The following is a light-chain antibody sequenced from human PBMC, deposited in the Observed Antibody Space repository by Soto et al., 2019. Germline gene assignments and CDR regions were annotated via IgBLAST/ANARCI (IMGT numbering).Light chain of an antibody. V-gene: IGKV3-20*01. Sequence: EIVLTQSPGTLSLSPGERATLSCRASQRVASNYLAWFQQKPGQAPTLLIYGASSRATGIPDRFSGSGSGAAFTLTISRLEPEDSAVYYCQQYGISPWTFGQGSKVEIK. J-gene: IGKJ1*01. CDR3: QQYGISPWT. CDR2: GAS. CDR1: QRVASNY.